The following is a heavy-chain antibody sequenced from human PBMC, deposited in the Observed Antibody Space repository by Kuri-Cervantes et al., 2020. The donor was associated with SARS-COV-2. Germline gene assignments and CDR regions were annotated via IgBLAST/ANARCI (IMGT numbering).Heavy chain of an antibody. V-gene: IGHV3-30*18. J-gene: IGHJ4*02. CDR1: GFNFSTTD. CDR2: ISSDGKNK. D-gene: IGHD2-21*01. CDR3: AKDRAGVHDF. Sequence: LSLTCVASGFNFSTTDMHWVRQAPGKGLEWVTFISSDGKNKKCMASGKGRFTISRDNSQNTLHLQMKSLGDEGTAIYYCAKDRAGVHDFWGQGTLVTVSS.